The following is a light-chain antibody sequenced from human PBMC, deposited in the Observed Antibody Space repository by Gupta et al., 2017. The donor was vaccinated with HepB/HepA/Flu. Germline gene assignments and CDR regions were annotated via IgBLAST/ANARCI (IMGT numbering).Light chain of an antibody. J-gene: IGLJ2*01. Sequence: QAALTQPPSVSGTRGPSAPTPSPGTSSDAGSYNRVSWFQQPPGTAPKLIISEVSNRPSGVPDRFSGSKSGNTASLTISGLQAEDEADYYCSSYTSSSTVAFGGGTKLTVL. V-gene: IGLV2-18*02. CDR1: SSDAGSYNR. CDR3: SSYTSSSTVA. CDR2: EVS.